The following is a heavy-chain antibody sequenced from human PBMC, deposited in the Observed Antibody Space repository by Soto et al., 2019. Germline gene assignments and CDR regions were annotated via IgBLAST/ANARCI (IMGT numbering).Heavy chain of an antibody. CDR2: TYHSGNP. CDR3: ACIFSGGYSYGYYYGMDV. D-gene: IGHD5-18*01. CDR1: GDTISTGGYT. J-gene: IGHJ6*02. Sequence: SETLSLTCDVSGDTISTGGYTWAWIRQPPGKALEWIGHTYHSGNPYYNPSLKSRVIISVDSSKNQFSLKLSSVTAADTAVYYCACIFSGGYSYGYYYGMDVWGQGTTVTVSS. V-gene: IGHV4-30-2*01.